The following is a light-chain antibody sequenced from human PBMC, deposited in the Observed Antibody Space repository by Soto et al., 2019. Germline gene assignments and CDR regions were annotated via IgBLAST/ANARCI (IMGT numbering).Light chain of an antibody. J-gene: IGLJ1*01. CDR1: SSDVGGYNY. V-gene: IGLV2-14*01. Sequence: ALTQPASVSGSPGQSITISCTGTSSDVGGYNYVSWYQQHPGKAPKLMIYEVSNRPSGVSNRFSGSKSGNTASLTISGLQAEDEADYYCSSYTSSSTQVFGTGTKATVL. CDR3: SSYTSSSTQV. CDR2: EVS.